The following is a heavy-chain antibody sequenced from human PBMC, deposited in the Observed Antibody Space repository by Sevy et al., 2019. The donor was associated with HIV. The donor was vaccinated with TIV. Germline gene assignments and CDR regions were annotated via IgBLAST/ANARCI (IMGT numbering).Heavy chain of an antibody. CDR1: GGSISSSSYY. CDR2: IYYSGSS. D-gene: IGHD4-17*01. Sequence: SETLSLTCTVSGGSISSSSYYWGWIRQPPGKGLEWIGNIYYSGSSYNNPSLNSRVTISVVTSKNQFSLKLTSVTAADTAVYYCAGFEYGDYTNLFDPWGQGTLVTVSS. J-gene: IGHJ5*02. CDR3: AGFEYGDYTNLFDP. V-gene: IGHV4-39*01.